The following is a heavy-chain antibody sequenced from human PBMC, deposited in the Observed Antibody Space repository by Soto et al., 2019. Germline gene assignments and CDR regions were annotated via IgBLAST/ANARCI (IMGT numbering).Heavy chain of an antibody. D-gene: IGHD5-18*01. Sequence: TQKIALTFIVPGDSIRSRANYCSCFRQPPGEGLEWIGFISYSGTTSYSPSLKSRVAISLDTSKNQFSLSLSSVTATDTAVYYCARGRGYSYGLDPWGQGTLVTVS. J-gene: IGHJ5*02. V-gene: IGHV4-30-4*08. CDR2: ISYSGTT. CDR3: ARGRGYSYGLDP. CDR1: GDSIRSRANY.